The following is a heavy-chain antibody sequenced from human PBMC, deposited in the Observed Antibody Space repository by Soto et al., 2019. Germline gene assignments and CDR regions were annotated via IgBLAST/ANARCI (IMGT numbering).Heavy chain of an antibody. CDR2: VSYDGSKE. CDR1: GFLLSSNG. CDR3: VRDFEGSYGYGHFDY. J-gene: IGHJ4*02. D-gene: IGHD5-18*01. Sequence: PGGSLRLSCAASGFLLSSNGVHWVRQAPGKGLEWVAVVSYDGSKEYYADSVKGRFTISRDTSRNSLYLQMNSLRAEDTAVYYCVRDFEGSYGYGHFDYWGQGTLVTVSS. V-gene: IGHV3-30*03.